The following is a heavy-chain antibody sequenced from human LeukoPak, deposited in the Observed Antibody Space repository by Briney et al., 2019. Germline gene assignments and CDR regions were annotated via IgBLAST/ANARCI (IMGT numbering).Heavy chain of an antibody. D-gene: IGHD5-24*01. CDR2: IIPIFGTA. CDR1: GGTFSSYA. CDR3: ARWGKMATTEVHER. V-gene: IGHV1-69*05. Sequence: SVKVSXKASGGTFSSYAISWVRQAPGQGLEWMRRIIPIFGTANYAQKFQGRVTITTDESTSTAYMELSSLRSEDTAVYYCARWGKMATTEVHERWGQGTLVTVSS. J-gene: IGHJ4*02.